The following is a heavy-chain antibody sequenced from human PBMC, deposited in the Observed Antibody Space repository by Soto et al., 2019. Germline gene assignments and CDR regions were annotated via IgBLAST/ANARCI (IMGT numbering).Heavy chain of an antibody. D-gene: IGHD5-12*01. CDR2: VHSSGST. Sequence: QLQLQESGPGLVKPSETLSLTCSVSGGSIRSSSLYWGWIRQPPGEGLEWIGSVHSSGSTLYNPSLKSRLTISLDTSRNQFSLRLTSVNAADTAVYYCARHQGYSGIGPFWGPGTMVIVSA. CDR3: ARHQGYSGIGPF. CDR1: GGSIRSSSLY. V-gene: IGHV4-39*01. J-gene: IGHJ3*01.